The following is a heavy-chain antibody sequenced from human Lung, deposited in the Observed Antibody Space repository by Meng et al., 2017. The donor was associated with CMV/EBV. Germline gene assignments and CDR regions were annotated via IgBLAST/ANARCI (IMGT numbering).Heavy chain of an antibody. Sequence: FPGYYMHWVRPAPGQGLEWMGRINPNSGGTNYAQKFQGRVTMTRDTSISTAYMELSRLRSDDTAVYYCARDLGYSSGWSGGGNWFDPWGQGTLVTVSS. V-gene: IGHV1-2*06. J-gene: IGHJ5*02. CDR2: INPNSGGT. CDR3: ARDLGYSSGWSGGGNWFDP. D-gene: IGHD6-19*01. CDR1: FPGYY.